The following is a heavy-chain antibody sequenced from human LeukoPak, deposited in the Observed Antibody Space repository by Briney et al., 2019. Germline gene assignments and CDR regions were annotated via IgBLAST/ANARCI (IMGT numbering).Heavy chain of an antibody. CDR3: ARRGYCSSASCYYIDY. J-gene: IGHJ4*02. D-gene: IGHD2-2*01. CDR1: GFTFEDYG. CDR2: INWNGGST. Sequence: GGSLRLSCAVSGFTFEDYGMSWVRQAPGRGLEWVSGINWNGGSTGYADSVKGRYTISRDNAKNSLYLQMNSLRAEDTAFYYCARRGYCSSASCYYIDYWGQGTLVTVSS. V-gene: IGHV3-20*04.